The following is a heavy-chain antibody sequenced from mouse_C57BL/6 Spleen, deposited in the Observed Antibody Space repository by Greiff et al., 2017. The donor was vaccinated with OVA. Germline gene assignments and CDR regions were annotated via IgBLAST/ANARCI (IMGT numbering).Heavy chain of an antibody. CDR2: IYPRGGST. Sequence: VQLQQSDAELVKPGASVKISCKVSGYTFTGYAMHWVKQRPEQGLEWIGYIYPRGGSTKYNEKFKGKATLTADKSSSTAYMQLNSLTSEDSAVYSGERRGDYYAMDYWGQGTSVTVSS. V-gene: IGHV1-78*01. CDR3: ERRGDYYAMDY. J-gene: IGHJ4*01. CDR1: GYTFTGYA.